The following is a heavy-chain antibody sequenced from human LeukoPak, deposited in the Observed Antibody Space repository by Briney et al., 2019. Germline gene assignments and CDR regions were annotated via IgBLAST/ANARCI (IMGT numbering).Heavy chain of an antibody. V-gene: IGHV4-39*07. CDR3: ARDLREFARRFDY. CDR1: GGSISSSSYY. Sequence: SETLSLTCTVSGGSISSSSYYWGWIRQPPGKGLDWIGSISYSGSTYYNPSLKSRVTISVDTSKNQFSLKLSSVTAADTAVYYCARDLREFARRFDYWGQGTLVTVSS. CDR2: ISYSGST. J-gene: IGHJ4*02. D-gene: IGHD3-10*01.